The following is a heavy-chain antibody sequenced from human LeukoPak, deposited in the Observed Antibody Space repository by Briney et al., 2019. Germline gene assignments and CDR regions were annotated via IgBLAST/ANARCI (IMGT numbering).Heavy chain of an antibody. CDR2: ISSSSSTI. CDR3: ARGGGVVTPDY. CDR1: SSYY. Sequence: SSYYWGWIRQPPGKGLEWVSYISSSSSTIYYADSVKGRFTISRDNAKNSLYLQMNSLRAEDTAVYYCARGGGVVTPDYWGQGTLVTVSS. D-gene: IGHD3-16*01. V-gene: IGHV3-48*01. J-gene: IGHJ4*02.